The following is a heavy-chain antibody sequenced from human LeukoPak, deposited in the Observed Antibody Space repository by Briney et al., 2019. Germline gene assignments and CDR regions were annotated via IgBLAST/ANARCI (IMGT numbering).Heavy chain of an antibody. CDR2: INPRGTST. V-gene: IGHV1-8*02. D-gene: IGHD6-13*01. CDR1: GGTFSSYA. Sequence: ASVKVSCKASGGTFSSYAISWVRQAPGQGLEWMGLINPRGTSTIYAEKFQGRVTMTRNTSISTAYMELSSLRSEDTAVYYCARGGAAADPIDYWGQGTLVTVSS. J-gene: IGHJ4*02. CDR3: ARGGAAADPIDY.